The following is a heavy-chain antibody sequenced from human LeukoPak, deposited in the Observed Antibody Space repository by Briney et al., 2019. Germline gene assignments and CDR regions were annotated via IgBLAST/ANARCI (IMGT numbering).Heavy chain of an antibody. J-gene: IGHJ4*02. CDR3: ASTRGGYNKYYFDF. D-gene: IGHD5-24*01. CDR2: ISYDGSNK. Sequence: GGSLRLSCAASGFAFTSYAMHWVRQAPGKGLEWVAVISYDGSNKYYADSVKGRFTISRDNSKNTLYLQMNSLRADDTAMHYCASTRGGYNKYYFDFWGQGTLVTVSS. CDR1: GFAFTSYA. V-gene: IGHV3-30*01.